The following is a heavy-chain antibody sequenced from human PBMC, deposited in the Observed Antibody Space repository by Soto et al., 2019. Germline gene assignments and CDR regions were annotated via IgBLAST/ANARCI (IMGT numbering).Heavy chain of an antibody. D-gene: IGHD3-3*02. CDR3: ASPKIAFYNWFDP. Sequence: PSETLSLTCTVSGGSISSYYWSWIRQPPGKGLEWIGCIYYSGSTYYNPSLKSRVTISVDTSKNQFSLNLSSVTAADTAVYYCASPKIAFYNWFDPWGQGTLVTVSS. CDR1: GGSISSYY. V-gene: IGHV4-59*08. J-gene: IGHJ5*02. CDR2: IYYSGST.